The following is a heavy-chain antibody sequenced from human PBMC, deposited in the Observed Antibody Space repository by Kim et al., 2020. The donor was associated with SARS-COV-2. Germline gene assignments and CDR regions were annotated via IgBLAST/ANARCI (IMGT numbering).Heavy chain of an antibody. J-gene: IGHJ4*02. V-gene: IGHV1-18*01. D-gene: IGHD2-15*01. CDR3: AREGPHAVVYFDY. Sequence: NNAQKLQGRVTMTTDTSTSTAYMELRSLRSDDTAVYYCAREGPHAVVYFDYGGQGTLVTVSS.